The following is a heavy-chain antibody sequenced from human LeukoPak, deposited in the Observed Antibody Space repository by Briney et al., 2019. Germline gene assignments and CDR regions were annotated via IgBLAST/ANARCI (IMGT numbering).Heavy chain of an antibody. V-gene: IGHV3-30*02. CDR2: IRYDGSNK. CDR1: GFTFSSYG. J-gene: IGHJ4*02. D-gene: IGHD1-26*01. Sequence: GGSLRLSCAASGFTFSSYGMHWVRQAPGKGLEWVAFIRYDGSNKYYADSVKGRFTISRDNSKNTLYLQMNSLRAEDTAVYYCAKIGELGSEYYFDYWGQGTLVTVSS. CDR3: AKIGELGSEYYFDY.